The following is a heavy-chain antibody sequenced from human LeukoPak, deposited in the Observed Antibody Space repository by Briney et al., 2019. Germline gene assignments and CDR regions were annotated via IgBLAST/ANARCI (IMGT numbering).Heavy chain of an antibody. Sequence: SQTLSLTCAISGDSVSSKSTAWNWIRQSPSRGLEWLGRTYYRSKWYTGYAVSVKGRITINPDTSKNQFSLQLNSVTPEDTAVYYCARAQHLYDSSGYYSLANPYYDAFDIWGQGTMVTVSS. CDR1: GDSVSSKSTA. J-gene: IGHJ3*02. CDR2: TYYRSKWYT. D-gene: IGHD3-22*01. CDR3: ARAQHLYDSSGYYSLANPYYDAFDI. V-gene: IGHV6-1*01.